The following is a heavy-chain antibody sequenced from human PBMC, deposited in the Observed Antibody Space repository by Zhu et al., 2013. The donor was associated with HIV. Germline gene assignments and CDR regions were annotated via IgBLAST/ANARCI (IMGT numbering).Heavy chain of an antibody. CDR1: GYTFTGYY. V-gene: IGHV1-2*02. Sequence: QVQLVQSGAEVKKPGASVKVSCKASGYTFTGYYMHWVRQAPGQGLEWMGWINPNSGGTNYAQKFQGRVTMTRDTSISTAYMELSRLRSDDTAVYYCARDLAPYGTETYDSSGYIDYWGQGTLVTVSS. D-gene: IGHD3-22*01. J-gene: IGHJ4*02. CDR3: ARDLAPYGTETYDSSGYIDY. CDR2: INPNSGGT.